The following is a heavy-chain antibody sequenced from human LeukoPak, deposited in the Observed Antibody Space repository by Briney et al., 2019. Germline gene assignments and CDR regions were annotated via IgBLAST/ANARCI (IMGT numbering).Heavy chain of an antibody. J-gene: IGHJ5*02. Sequence: SETLSLTCTVSGGSISSSSYYWGWIRQPPGKGLEWTGSSYYSGSTYYNPSLESRVTISVDTSKNQFSLKLSSVTAADTAVYYCARHNNWFDPWGQGTLVTVSS. CDR3: ARHNNWFDP. CDR2: SYYSGST. CDR1: GGSISSSSYY. V-gene: IGHV4-39*01.